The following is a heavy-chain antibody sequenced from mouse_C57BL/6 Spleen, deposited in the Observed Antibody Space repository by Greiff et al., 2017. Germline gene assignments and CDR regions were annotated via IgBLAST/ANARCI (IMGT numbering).Heavy chain of an antibody. Sequence: QVQLQQPGAELVMPGASVKLSCKASGYTFTSYWMHWVKQRPGQGLEWIGEIDPSDSYTNYNQKFTGKSTLTVDKSSSPAYMQLSSLTSEDSAVYYGARTFYYGSGGRYFDVWGTGTTVTVSS. D-gene: IGHD1-1*01. J-gene: IGHJ1*03. CDR2: IDPSDSYT. CDR1: GYTFTSYW. CDR3: ARTFYYGSGGRYFDV. V-gene: IGHV1-69*01.